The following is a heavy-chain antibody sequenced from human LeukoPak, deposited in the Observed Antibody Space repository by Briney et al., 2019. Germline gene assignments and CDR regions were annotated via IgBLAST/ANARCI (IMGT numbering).Heavy chain of an antibody. Sequence: GGSLRLSCAASGFTFSSYAMSWVRQAPGKGLEWVSAISGSGGSTYYADSVKGRFTITRDNSKNTLYLQMNSLRAEDTAVYYRAKYGTTTQVLLWFGESGETFDYWGQGTLVTVSS. D-gene: IGHD3-10*01. J-gene: IGHJ4*02. CDR1: GFTFSSYA. CDR3: AKYGTTTQVLLWFGESGETFDY. V-gene: IGHV3-23*01. CDR2: ISGSGGST.